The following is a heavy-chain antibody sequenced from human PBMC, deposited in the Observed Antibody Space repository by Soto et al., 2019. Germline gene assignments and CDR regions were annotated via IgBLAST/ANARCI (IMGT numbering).Heavy chain of an antibody. J-gene: IGHJ6*03. Sequence: SETLSLTCTVSGGCISSSSYYWGWIRQPPGKGLEWIGSIYYSGSTYYNPSLKSRVTISVDTSKNQFSLKLSSVTAADTAVYYCARLRPHYDILTGYYLYYMDVWGKGTTVTVSS. D-gene: IGHD3-9*01. CDR2: IYYSGST. CDR1: GGCISSSSYY. V-gene: IGHV4-39*01. CDR3: ARLRPHYDILTGYYLYYMDV.